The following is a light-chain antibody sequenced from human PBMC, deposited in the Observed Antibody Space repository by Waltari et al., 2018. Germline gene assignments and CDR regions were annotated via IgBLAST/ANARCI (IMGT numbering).Light chain of an antibody. CDR2: DAS. J-gene: IGKJ4*01. Sequence: EIVLTQSPATLPLSPGERATLSCRASQRVSSHLAWYQHKPSQAPRLLICDASNRATSIPARVSGSGSGTDFTLTISSLEPEDFAVYYCQQRSNWPLTFGGGTKVEIK. CDR1: QRVSSH. V-gene: IGKV3-11*01. CDR3: QQRSNWPLT.